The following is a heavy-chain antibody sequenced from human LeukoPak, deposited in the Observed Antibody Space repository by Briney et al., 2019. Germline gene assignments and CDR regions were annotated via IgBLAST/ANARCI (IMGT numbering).Heavy chain of an antibody. V-gene: IGHV3-49*04. CDR1: GFTFGDYA. D-gene: IGHD5-24*01. CDR2: IRSKAYGGTT. Sequence: GGSLRLSCTASGFTFGDYAMSWVRQAPGKGLEWVGFIRSKAYGGTTEYAASVKGRFTISRDDSKSIAYLQMNSLKTEDTAVYYCAGGRWLQLLIYWGQGTLVTVSS. CDR3: AGGRWLQLLIY. J-gene: IGHJ4*02.